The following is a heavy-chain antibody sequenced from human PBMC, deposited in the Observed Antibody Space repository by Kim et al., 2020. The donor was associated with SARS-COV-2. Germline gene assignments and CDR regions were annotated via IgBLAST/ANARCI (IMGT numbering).Heavy chain of an antibody. J-gene: IGHJ4*02. CDR3: AKDISYRVRNFDY. Sequence: YADSVKGRFTISRANAKNSLYLQMNSLRAEDTALYYCAKDISYRVRNFDYWGQGTLVTVSS. D-gene: IGHD3-16*02. V-gene: IGHV3-9*01.